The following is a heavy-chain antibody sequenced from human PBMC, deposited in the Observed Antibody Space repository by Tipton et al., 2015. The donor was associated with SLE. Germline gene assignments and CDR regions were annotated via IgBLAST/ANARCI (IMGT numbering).Heavy chain of an antibody. CDR1: GGPISTSHY. V-gene: IGHV4-59*11. J-gene: IGHJ4*02. D-gene: IGHD1-26*01. CDR3: ARDTGSRYSGSLDY. CDR2: IYYSGST. Sequence: TLSLTCAVSGGPISTSHYWSWIRQPPGKGLEWIGYIYYSGSTNYNPPLKSRVTISVDTPKNQFSLKLSSVTAADTAVYYCARDTGSRYSGSLDYWGQGTLVTVSS.